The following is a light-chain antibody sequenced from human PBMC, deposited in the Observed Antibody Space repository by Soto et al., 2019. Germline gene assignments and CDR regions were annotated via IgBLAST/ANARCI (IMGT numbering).Light chain of an antibody. CDR3: QQYYSHYHT. J-gene: IGKJ2*01. V-gene: IGKV4-1*01. CDR1: QTVLHNS. CDR2: WAS. Sequence: DIVMTQSPDSLAVSLGERATINCKSSQTVLHNSLARYQQKPGQPPKLLIYWASTRESGVPDRFSGSGSGTDFTLTINSLQAEDVAVYYCQQYYSHYHTFGQGTKLEIK.